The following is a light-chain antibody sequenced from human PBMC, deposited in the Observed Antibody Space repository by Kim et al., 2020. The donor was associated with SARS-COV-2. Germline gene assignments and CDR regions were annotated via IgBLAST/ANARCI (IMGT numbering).Light chain of an antibody. CDR2: GSS. CDR3: QQIGGSPLIT. Sequence: EIVLTQSPSTLSLSPGESATLSCRASQSVDAIKLVWYQHKPGQPPRLLIHGSSIRATGIPDRFSGSGSGTDFTLTISRVEPEDFAVYYCQQIGGSPLITFGPGTKVDIK. V-gene: IGKV3-20*01. J-gene: IGKJ3*01. CDR1: QSVDAIK.